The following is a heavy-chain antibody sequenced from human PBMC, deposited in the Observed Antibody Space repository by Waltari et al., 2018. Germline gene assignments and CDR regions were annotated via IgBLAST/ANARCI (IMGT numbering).Heavy chain of an antibody. V-gene: IGHV4-39*07. J-gene: IGHJ4*02. Sequence: QVQLQESGPGLVKPSETLSLTCSVSGGCISGSVYYWGWFRQPPGKGLEYIGRSYYDGTAYYTPSLKTPVTISVDTSYNPFSLKMKSVSAADTAMYFCVRDRGLRTFFDHWGQGTLVTVSS. CDR3: VRDRGLRTFFDH. CDR2: SYYDGTA. D-gene: IGHD4-17*01. CDR1: GGCISGSVYY.